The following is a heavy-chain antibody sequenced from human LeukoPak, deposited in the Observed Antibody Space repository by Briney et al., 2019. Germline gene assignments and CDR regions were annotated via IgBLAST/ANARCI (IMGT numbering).Heavy chain of an antibody. Sequence: SETLSLTCTVSGYSISSGYYWGWIRQPPGKGLEWIGSIYHSGSTYYNPSLKSRVTISVDTSKNQFSLKLSSVTAADTAVYYCARARSIVGAPFDYWGQGTLVTVSS. CDR2: IYHSGST. J-gene: IGHJ4*02. D-gene: IGHD1-26*01. CDR3: ARARSIVGAPFDY. CDR1: GYSISSGYY. V-gene: IGHV4-38-2*02.